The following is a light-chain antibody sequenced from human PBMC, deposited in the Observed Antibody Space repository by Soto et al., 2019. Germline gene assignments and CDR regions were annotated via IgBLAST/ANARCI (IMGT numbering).Light chain of an antibody. J-gene: IGLJ1*01. CDR2: EVS. Sequence: QSALPQPPSVTVSPGQSVTISCTGTSSDVGSYNRVSWYQQPPGTAPKLMIYEVSNRPSGVPDRFSGSKSGNTASLTISGLQAEDEADYYCSSYTSSSTSLYVFGTGTKVTVL. CDR1: SSDVGSYNR. V-gene: IGLV2-18*02. CDR3: SSYTSSSTSLYV.